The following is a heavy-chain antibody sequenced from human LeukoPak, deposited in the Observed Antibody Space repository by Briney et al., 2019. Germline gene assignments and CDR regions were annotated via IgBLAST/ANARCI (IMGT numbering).Heavy chain of an antibody. J-gene: IGHJ5*02. CDR3: ARVGPEVAVADTGNWFDP. D-gene: IGHD6-19*01. CDR2: IRYDGSNK. Sequence: GGSLRLSCAASGFTFSSYGMHWVRQAPGKGLEWVAFIRYDGSNKYYADSVKGRFTISRDNSKNTVYVQMNSLRVEDTAVYYCARVGPEVAVADTGNWFDPWGQGTLVTVSS. V-gene: IGHV3-30*02. CDR1: GFTFSSYG.